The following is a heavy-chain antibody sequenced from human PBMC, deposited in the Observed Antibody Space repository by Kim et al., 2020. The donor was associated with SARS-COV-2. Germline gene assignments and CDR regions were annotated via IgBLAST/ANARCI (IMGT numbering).Heavy chain of an antibody. CDR1: GGSFSGFY. J-gene: IGHJ4*02. CDR2: INLSGRT. V-gene: IGHV4-34*01. CDR3: ARRLCNTSGSGGHYCDL. Sequence: SETLSLTCAVYGGSFSGFYWSWIRQPPGRGLERIGEINLSGRTNSNPSLKRRVTISVDTSKNQFSLKLTSVTAADTAVYYCARRLCNTSGSGGHYCDLWGQGTLVTVSS. D-gene: IGHD3-10*01.